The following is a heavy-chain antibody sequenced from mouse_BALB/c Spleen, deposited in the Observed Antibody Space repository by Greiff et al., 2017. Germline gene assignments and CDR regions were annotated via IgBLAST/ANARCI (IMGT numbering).Heavy chain of an antibody. Sequence: VKLQQSGAELVRPGASVTLSCKASGYTFTDYEMHWVKQTPVHGLEWIGAIDPETGGTAYNQKFKGKATLTADKSSSTAYMELRSLTSEDSAVYYCTRSGRDFDYWGQGTTLTVSS. CDR3: TRSGRDFDY. CDR1: GYTFTDYE. CDR2: IDPETGGT. J-gene: IGHJ2*01. V-gene: IGHV1-15*01. D-gene: IGHD3-1*01.